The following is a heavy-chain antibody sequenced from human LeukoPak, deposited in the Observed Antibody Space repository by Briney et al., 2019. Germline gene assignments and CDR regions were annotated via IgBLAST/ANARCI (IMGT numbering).Heavy chain of an antibody. Sequence: NPGGSLRLSCAASGFTFSNAWMSRVRQAPGKGLEWVGRIKSKTDGGTTDYAAPVKGRFTISRDDSKNTLYLQMNSLKTEDTAVYYCTTDYYVWGSYPDYWGQGTLVTVSS. J-gene: IGHJ4*02. CDR3: TTDYYVWGSYPDY. CDR1: GFTFSNAW. D-gene: IGHD3-16*02. V-gene: IGHV3-15*01. CDR2: IKSKTDGGTT.